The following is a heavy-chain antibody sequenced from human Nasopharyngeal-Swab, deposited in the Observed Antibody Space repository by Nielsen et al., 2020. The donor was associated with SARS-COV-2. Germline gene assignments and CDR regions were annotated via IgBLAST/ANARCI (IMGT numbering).Heavy chain of an antibody. V-gene: IGHV4-59*08. Sequence: SEPLSLTCTASGGSISSYYWSWIRQPPGKGLEWIGYIYYSGSTNYNPSLKSRVTISVDTSKNQFSLKLSSVTAADTAVYYCARHPGYCSGGSCYSRWFDPWGQGTLVTVSS. J-gene: IGHJ5*02. CDR2: IYYSGST. D-gene: IGHD2-15*01. CDR3: ARHPGYCSGGSCYSRWFDP. CDR1: GGSISSYY.